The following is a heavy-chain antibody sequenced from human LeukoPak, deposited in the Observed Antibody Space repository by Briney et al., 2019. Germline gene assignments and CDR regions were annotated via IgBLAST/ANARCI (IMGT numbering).Heavy chain of an antibody. V-gene: IGHV4-34*01. CDR1: GGSFSDYY. J-gene: IGHJ4*02. CDR2: INHSGST. D-gene: IGHD6-13*01. Sequence: SETLSLTCAVYGGSFSDYYWSWIRQPPGKGLEWIGEINHSGSTNSNPSLKSRVTISVDTSKNQFSLKLSSVTAADTAVYYCARPKYTSSWYFDYWGQGTLVTVSS. CDR3: ARPKYTSSWYFDY.